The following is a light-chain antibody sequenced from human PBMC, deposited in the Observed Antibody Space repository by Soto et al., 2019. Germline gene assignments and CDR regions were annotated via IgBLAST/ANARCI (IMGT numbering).Light chain of an antibody. CDR1: QDIANY. V-gene: IGKV1-33*01. Sequence: DIQTTQSPSSLSASVGDRVTITCQASQDIANYLNWYQQKAGRAPKFLIYDASKLETGVPSRFSGSGSGTDFTLTISSLQLEDIATYYCQQYDNLPLTFGGGTKGDIK. CDR3: QQYDNLPLT. J-gene: IGKJ4*02. CDR2: DAS.